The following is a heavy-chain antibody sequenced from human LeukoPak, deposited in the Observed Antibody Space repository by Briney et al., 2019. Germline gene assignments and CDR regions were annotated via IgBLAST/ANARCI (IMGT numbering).Heavy chain of an antibody. CDR3: ARGRGYYDSSGHRSWYFDL. CDR2: INHSGST. V-gene: IGHV4-34*01. Sequence: SETLSLTCAVYGGSFSGYYWSWIRQPPGKGLEWIGEINHSGSTNYNPSLKSRVTISVDTSNNQFSLKLSSVTAADTAVYYCARGRGYYDSSGHRSWYFDLWGRGTLVTVSS. J-gene: IGHJ2*01. D-gene: IGHD3-22*01. CDR1: GGSFSGYY.